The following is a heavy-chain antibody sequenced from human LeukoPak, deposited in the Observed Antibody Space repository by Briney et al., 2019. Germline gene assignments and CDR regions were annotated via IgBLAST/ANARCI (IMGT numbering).Heavy chain of an antibody. CDR2: IYDRGST. V-gene: IGHV4-59*01. CDR3: ARGRTFDN. CDR1: GGSISSYY. Sequence: SSETLSLTCTVSGGSISSYYWSWIRQPPGKGLEWIGNIYDRGSTKYNPSLKSRVTISVDTSKNQFSLRLSSVTAADTAVYYCARGRTFDNWGQGTLVTVSS. J-gene: IGHJ4*02.